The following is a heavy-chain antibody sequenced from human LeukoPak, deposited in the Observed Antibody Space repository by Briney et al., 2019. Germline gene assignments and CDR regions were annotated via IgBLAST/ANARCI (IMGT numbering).Heavy chain of an antibody. CDR1: GGSISSSNW. J-gene: IGHJ4*02. Sequence: SETLSLTCAVSGGSISSSNWWSWVRQPPGKGLEWIGEIYHSGSTNYNPSLKSRVTISVDKSENQFSLKLSSVTAADAAVYYCARDRAGELFFDYWGQGTLVTVSS. D-gene: IGHD3-10*01. V-gene: IGHV4-4*02. CDR2: IYHSGST. CDR3: ARDRAGELFFDY.